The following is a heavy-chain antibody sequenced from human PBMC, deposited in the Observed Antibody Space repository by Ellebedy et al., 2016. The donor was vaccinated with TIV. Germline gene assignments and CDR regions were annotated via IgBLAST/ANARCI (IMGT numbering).Heavy chain of an antibody. CDR3: ARLYDGYNYGGTLDF. J-gene: IGHJ4*02. CDR2: IYPGNSDT. D-gene: IGHD5-18*01. V-gene: IGHV5-51*01. Sequence: PGGSLRLSCKGSGYNFIFYWIAWVRQMPGKGLEWMGIIYPGNSDTRNSPSFQGQVTMSADKSINTAFLQWSSLKASDSAIYYCARLYDGYNYGGTLDFWGQGTLVTVSS. CDR1: GYNFIFYW.